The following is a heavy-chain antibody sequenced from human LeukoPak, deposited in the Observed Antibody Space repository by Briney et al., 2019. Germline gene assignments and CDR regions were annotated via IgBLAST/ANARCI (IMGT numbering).Heavy chain of an antibody. D-gene: IGHD1-20*01. CDR3: ARDRGLTGTTDY. J-gene: IGHJ4*02. V-gene: IGHV3-53*01. CDR1: GFTVSSNY. CDR2: IYSGGST. Sequence: GGSLRLSCAASGFTVSSNYMSWVRQAPGKGLGWVSVIYSGGSTYYADSVKGRFTISRDNSKSTLYLQMNSLRAEDTAVYYCARDRGLTGTTDYWGQGTLVTVSS.